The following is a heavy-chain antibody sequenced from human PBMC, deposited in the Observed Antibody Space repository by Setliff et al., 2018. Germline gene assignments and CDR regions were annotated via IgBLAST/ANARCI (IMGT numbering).Heavy chain of an antibody. J-gene: IGHJ4*02. D-gene: IGHD3-10*01. Sequence: PSETLSLTCAVSGYSISSGYYWGWIRQPPGKRLEWIGSIYHSGSTYYNPSLKSRVTISVDTSKNQFSLKMSSVTAADTAVYYCARLWRRIQQIDYWGQGTLVTVS. CDR1: GYSISSGYY. CDR2: IYHSGST. V-gene: IGHV4-38-2*01. CDR3: ARLWRRIQQIDY.